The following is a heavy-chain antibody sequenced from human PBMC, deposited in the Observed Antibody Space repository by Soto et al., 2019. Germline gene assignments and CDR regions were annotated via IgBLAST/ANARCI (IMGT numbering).Heavy chain of an antibody. V-gene: IGHV3-23*01. CDR2: ISGSGGST. Sequence: AEGSLRLSCAASGFTFSSYAMSWVRQAPGEGLEWVSAISGSGGSTYYADSVKGRFTISRDNSKNTLYLQMNSLRAEDTAVYYCAKDRSIAVAAETFDYWGQGTLVTVSS. J-gene: IGHJ4*02. CDR1: GFTFSSYA. D-gene: IGHD6-19*01. CDR3: AKDRSIAVAAETFDY.